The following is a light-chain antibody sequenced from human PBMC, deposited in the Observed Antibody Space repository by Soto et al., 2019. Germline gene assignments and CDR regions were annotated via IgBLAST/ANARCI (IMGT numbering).Light chain of an antibody. CDR2: AAS. CDR3: QQYNRYPT. J-gene: IGKJ1*01. V-gene: IGKV1-9*01. CDR1: QDISSH. Sequence: IQLTQSPSSLSASVGDSVTITCRASQDISSHLAWYQQKPGKAPKVLIYAASTLESGIPSRFSGSGSGTDFTLTISSLQPDDFATYFCQQYNRYPTFGQGTKVDIK.